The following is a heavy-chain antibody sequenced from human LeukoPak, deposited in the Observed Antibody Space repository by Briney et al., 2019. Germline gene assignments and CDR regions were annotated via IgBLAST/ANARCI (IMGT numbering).Heavy chain of an antibody. CDR1: GFTFSTYA. J-gene: IGHJ1*01. Sequence: GGSLRFSCAASGFTFSTYAIHWVRQPPAKGLNWLAVIWYDGSEQYYADSVKGRFIISRDNSKSTSDLQMNSLRAEDTAVYYCAREGDSRWGELSPWGQGTLVTVSA. CDR3: AREGDSRWGELSP. V-gene: IGHV3-33*01. CDR2: IWYDGSEQ. D-gene: IGHD3-16*02.